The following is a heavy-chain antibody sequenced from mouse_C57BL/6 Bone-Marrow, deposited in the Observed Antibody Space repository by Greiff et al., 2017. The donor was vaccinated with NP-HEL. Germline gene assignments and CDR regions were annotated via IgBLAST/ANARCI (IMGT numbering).Heavy chain of an antibody. CDR1: GYTFTSYW. CDR2: IDPSDSYT. Sequence: VQLQQPGAELVKPGASVKLSCKASGYTFTSYWMQWVKQRPGQGLEWIGKIDPSDSYTNYNQKFKGKATLTVDTSSSTAYMQLSSPTSEDSAVYYCARDGTLFAYWGQGTLVTVSA. CDR3: ARDGTLFAY. J-gene: IGHJ3*01. D-gene: IGHD2-1*01. V-gene: IGHV1-50*01.